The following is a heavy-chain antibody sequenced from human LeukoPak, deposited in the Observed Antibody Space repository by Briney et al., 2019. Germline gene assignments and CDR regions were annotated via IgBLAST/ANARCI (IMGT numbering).Heavy chain of an antibody. V-gene: IGHV4-38-2*02. Sequence: SETLSLTCTVSGYSISSGYYWGWIRQPPGKGLEWIGSIYHSGNTSYYPSLKSRVTISTDTSKNQFSLKLSSVTAADTAVYYCARGSTWTLGAFDYWGQGTLVTVSS. CDR3: ARGSTWTLGAFDY. D-gene: IGHD6-13*01. CDR2: IYHSGNT. J-gene: IGHJ4*02. CDR1: GYSISSGYY.